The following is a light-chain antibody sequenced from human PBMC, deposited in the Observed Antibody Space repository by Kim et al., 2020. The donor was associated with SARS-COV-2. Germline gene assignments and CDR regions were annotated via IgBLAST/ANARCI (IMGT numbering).Light chain of an antibody. CDR1: QSVGDDY. J-gene: IGKJ3*01. Sequence: SPGERATLSCRASQSVGDDYLAWYQQKPGQAPRLLIYAANIRATGIPDRFRGSGSGADFTLTISGLEPEDFAVYFCQQYNESPRTFGPGTKVDIK. CDR3: QQYNESPRT. CDR2: AAN. V-gene: IGKV3-20*01.